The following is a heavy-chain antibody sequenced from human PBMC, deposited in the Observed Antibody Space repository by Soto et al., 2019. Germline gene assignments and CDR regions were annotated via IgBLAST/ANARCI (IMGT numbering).Heavy chain of an antibody. Sequence: PSATLSLTCTVSGGSISSYYWSWIRQPPGKGLEWIGYIYYSGSTNYNPSLKSRVTISVGTSKNQFSLKLSSVTAADTAVYYCARAKTYCSGGSCYPAWFDPWGQGTLVTVSS. D-gene: IGHD2-15*01. V-gene: IGHV4-59*01. CDR2: IYYSGST. CDR3: ARAKTYCSGGSCYPAWFDP. J-gene: IGHJ5*02. CDR1: GGSISSYY.